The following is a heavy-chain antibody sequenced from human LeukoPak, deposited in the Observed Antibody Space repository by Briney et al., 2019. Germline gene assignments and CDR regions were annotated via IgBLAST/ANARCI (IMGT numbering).Heavy chain of an antibody. V-gene: IGHV3-30*02. J-gene: IGHJ4*02. CDR2: IRYGGSNK. D-gene: IGHD3-3*01. Sequence: GGSLRLSCAASGFTFSSYGMHWVRQAPGKGLEWVTFIRYGGSNKYYTDSVKARFTISRDNSKNTLYLQMNSLRAEDTAVYYCAKAAHYDFWSGYDYWGQGTVVTVSS. CDR1: GFTFSSYG. CDR3: AKAAHYDFWSGYDY.